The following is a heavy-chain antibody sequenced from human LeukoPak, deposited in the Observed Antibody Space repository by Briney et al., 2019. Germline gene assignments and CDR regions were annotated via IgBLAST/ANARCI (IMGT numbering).Heavy chain of an antibody. J-gene: IGHJ4*02. D-gene: IGHD5-12*01. CDR2: ISYDGSNK. Sequence: GGSLRLSCAASGFTFSSYGMHWVRQAPGKGLEWVAAISYDGSNKYYADSVKGRFTISRDNSKNTLYLQMNSLRAEDTAVYYCAKAPAAGGYEFDYWGQGTLVTVSS. CDR3: AKAPAAGGYEFDY. V-gene: IGHV3-30*18. CDR1: GFTFSSYG.